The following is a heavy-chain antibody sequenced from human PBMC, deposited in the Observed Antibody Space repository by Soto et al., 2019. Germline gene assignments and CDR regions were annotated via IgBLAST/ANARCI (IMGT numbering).Heavy chain of an antibody. V-gene: IGHV1-46*01. CDR3: ARDLGPSLLRSQPTRRSKTGTLYYFDY. D-gene: IGHD3-10*02. Sequence: GASVKVSCKASGYTFTSYYMHWVRQAPGQGLEWMGIINPSGGSTSYAQKFQGRVTMTRDTSTSTVYMELSSLRSEDTAVYYCARDLGPSLLRSQPTRRSKTGTLYYFDYWGQGTLVTVSS. J-gene: IGHJ4*02. CDR1: GYTFTSYY. CDR2: INPSGGST.